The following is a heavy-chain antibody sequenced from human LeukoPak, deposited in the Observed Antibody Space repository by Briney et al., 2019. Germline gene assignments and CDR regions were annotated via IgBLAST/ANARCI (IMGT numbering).Heavy chain of an antibody. CDR2: ISSSSYI. CDR3: ARLRGSGYSYGSDY. D-gene: IGHD5-18*01. V-gene: IGHV3-21*01. Sequence: GGSLRLSCAASGFTFSSYSMNWVRQAPGKGLEWVSSISSSSYIYYADSVKGRFTISRDNAKNSLYLQMNSLRAEDTAVYYCARLRGSGYSYGSDYWGPGTLVTVSS. CDR1: GFTFSSYS. J-gene: IGHJ4*01.